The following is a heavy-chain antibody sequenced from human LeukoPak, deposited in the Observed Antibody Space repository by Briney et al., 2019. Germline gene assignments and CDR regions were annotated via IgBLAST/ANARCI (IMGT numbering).Heavy chain of an antibody. V-gene: IGHV4-34*01. CDR1: GGSFSGYY. J-gene: IGHJ5*02. CDR3: ARHRLYCSGGSCFSSKTFDP. CDR2: INHSGST. Sequence: SETLSLTCAVYGGSFSGYYWSWIRQPPGKGLEWIGEINHSGSTNYNPSLKSRVTISVDTSKNQFSLKLSSVTAADTAVYYCARHRLYCSGGSCFSSKTFDPWGQGTLVTVSS. D-gene: IGHD2-15*01.